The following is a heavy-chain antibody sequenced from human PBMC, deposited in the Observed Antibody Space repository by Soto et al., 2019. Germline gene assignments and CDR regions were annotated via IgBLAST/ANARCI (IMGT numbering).Heavy chain of an antibody. V-gene: IGHV4-30-4*01. Sequence: QVQLQESGPGLVKPSQTLSLTCTVSGGSISSGDYYWSWIRQPPGKGLEWIGYIYYSGSTYYNPSLKSRVTISVDTSKNQCSLKLSSVTAADPAVYYCARTFAGSYYPSLADYWGQGTLVPVSS. CDR1: GGSISSGDYY. J-gene: IGHJ4*02. D-gene: IGHD3-10*01. CDR2: IYYSGST. CDR3: ARTFAGSYYPSLADY.